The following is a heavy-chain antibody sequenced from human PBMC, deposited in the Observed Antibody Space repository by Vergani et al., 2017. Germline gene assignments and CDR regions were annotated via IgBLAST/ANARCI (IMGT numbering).Heavy chain of an antibody. CDR1: GFTFSSYA. J-gene: IGHJ4*02. CDR2: ISGSGGST. V-gene: IGHV3-23*01. CDR3: AKSRLSVGATFVFWN. D-gene: IGHD1-26*01. Sequence: VQLLESGGGLVQPGGSLRLSCAASGFTFSSYAMSWVRQAPGKGLEWVSAISGSGGSTYYADSVKGRFTISRDNSKSTLYLQMNSLRAEDTAVYYCAKSRLSVGATFVFWNWGQGTLVTVSS.